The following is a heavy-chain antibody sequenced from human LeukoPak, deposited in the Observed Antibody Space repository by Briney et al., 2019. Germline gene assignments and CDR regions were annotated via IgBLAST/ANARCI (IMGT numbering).Heavy chain of an antibody. J-gene: IGHJ4*02. CDR3: AKGLLWFGELVDY. CDR1: GFTFSSYA. D-gene: IGHD3-10*01. V-gene: IGHV3-30*04. Sequence: GGSLRLSCAASGFTFSSYAMHWVRQAPGKGLEWVAVISYDGSNKYYADSVKGRFTISRDNSKNTLYLQMNSLRAEDTAVYYCAKGLLWFGELVDYWGQGTLVTVSS. CDR2: ISYDGSNK.